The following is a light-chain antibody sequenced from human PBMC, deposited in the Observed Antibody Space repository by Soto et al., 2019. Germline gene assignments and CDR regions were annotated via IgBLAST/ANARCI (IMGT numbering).Light chain of an antibody. CDR1: ESNSSY. CDR3: QQSYSILKT. Sequence: SSESNSSYLNLYQQKPGKAQKLLTYAASRLQCEGPARFSCSGSGTELTLTISSLQPEDYAIYYCQQSYSILKTFGQGTKVDIK. J-gene: IGKJ1*01. V-gene: IGKV1-39*01. CDR2: AAS.